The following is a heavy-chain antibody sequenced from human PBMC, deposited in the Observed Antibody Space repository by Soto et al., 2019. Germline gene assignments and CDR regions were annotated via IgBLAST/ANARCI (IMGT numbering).Heavy chain of an antibody. CDR2: IIPMFGTT. D-gene: IGHD3-10*01. J-gene: IGHJ6*02. CDR3: ASSLRTGNYGMEV. Sequence: QVLLVQAGGGVKIPGSSVKISCKASGGSFTNQAVSWVRQAPGQGLEWMGAIIPMFGTTFNAQRFQVRVTITADEATSPAYMERSSLTSEDTAVYYCASSLRTGNYGMEVWGHGNTVSVSS. V-gene: IGHV1-69*01. CDR1: GGSFTNQA.